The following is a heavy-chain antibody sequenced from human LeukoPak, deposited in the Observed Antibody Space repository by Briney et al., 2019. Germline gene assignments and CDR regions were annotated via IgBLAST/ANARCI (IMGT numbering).Heavy chain of an antibody. Sequence: STNYTPSLKSRVTISVDTSKNQFSLKLSSVTAADTAVYYCARHDGDFWSGYYSLAGGMDVWGQGTTVTVSS. J-gene: IGHJ6*02. CDR2: ST. CDR3: ARHDGDFWSGYYSLAGGMDV. D-gene: IGHD3-3*01. V-gene: IGHV4-59*08.